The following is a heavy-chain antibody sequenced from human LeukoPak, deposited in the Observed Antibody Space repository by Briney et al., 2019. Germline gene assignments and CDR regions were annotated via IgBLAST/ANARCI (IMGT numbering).Heavy chain of an antibody. CDR2: ISGSGYST. CDR1: GFTFSSYA. Sequence: GGSLRLSCAASGFTFSSYALSWVRQAPGKELEWVSAISGSGYSTFYADSVTGRFTISRDNSKNTLYLQLNSLRAEDTAVYYCAKCYFDISGHPGHFDSWGQGALVTVSS. D-gene: IGHD3-22*01. CDR3: AKCYFDISGHPGHFDS. J-gene: IGHJ4*02. V-gene: IGHV3-23*01.